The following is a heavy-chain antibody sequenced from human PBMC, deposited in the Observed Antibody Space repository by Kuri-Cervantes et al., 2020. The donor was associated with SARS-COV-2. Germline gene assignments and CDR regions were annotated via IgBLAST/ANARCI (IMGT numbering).Heavy chain of an antibody. CDR2: IIPIFGTA. CDR1: GGTFSSYA. CDR3: ASEIKYSSSIYPKYYYYGMDV. V-gene: IGHV1-69*13. Sequence: SVKVSCKASGGTFSSYAISWVRQAPGQGREWMGGIIPIFGTANYAQKFQGRLTITADESTSTAYMEMSSLRSEDTAVYYCASEIKYSSSIYPKYYYYGMDVWGQGTTVTVSS. D-gene: IGHD6-6*01. J-gene: IGHJ6*02.